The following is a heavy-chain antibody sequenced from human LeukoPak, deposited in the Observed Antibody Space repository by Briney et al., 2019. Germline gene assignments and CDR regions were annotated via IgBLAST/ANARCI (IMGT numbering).Heavy chain of an antibody. CDR2: IYYRGST. CDR3: ARNSGSYYDLNY. J-gene: IGHJ4*02. V-gene: IGHV4-61*01. Sequence: SETLSLTCTVSGGSVSSGSYYWSWIRQPPGKGLEWIGYIYYRGSTNYNPSLKSRVTISVDTSKNQFSLKLSSVTAADTAVYYCARNSGSYYDLNYWGQGTLVTVSS. D-gene: IGHD1-26*01. CDR1: GGSVSSGSYY.